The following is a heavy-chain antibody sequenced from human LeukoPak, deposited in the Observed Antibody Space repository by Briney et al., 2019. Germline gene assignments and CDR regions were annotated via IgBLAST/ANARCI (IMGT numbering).Heavy chain of an antibody. CDR3: ARGGPSAQGWYYFDY. V-gene: IGHV1-18*01. CDR2: ISAYNGNT. CDR1: VYSFTSYG. Sequence: ASVKVSRKASVYSFTSYGISWVRQAPGPGLEGMGWISAYNGNTNYAQKLQGRVTMTTNTSKSTAYMELRSLRSDDTAVYYCARGGPSAQGWYYFDYWGQGTLVTVSS. D-gene: IGHD6-19*01. J-gene: IGHJ4*02.